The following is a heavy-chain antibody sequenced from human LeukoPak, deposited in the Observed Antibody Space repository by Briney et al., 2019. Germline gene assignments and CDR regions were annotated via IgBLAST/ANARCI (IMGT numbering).Heavy chain of an antibody. CDR3: ARGPRRFLGLGAY. J-gene: IGHJ4*02. CDR1: GGSISSYY. D-gene: IGHD3-16*01. V-gene: IGHV4-59*12. CDR2: IYYSGST. Sequence: SETLSLTCTVSGGSISSYYWSWIRQPPGKGLEWIGYIYYSGSTNYNPSLKSRVTISVDTSKNQFSLKLSSVTAADTAVYYCARGPRRFLGLGAYWGQGTLVTVSS.